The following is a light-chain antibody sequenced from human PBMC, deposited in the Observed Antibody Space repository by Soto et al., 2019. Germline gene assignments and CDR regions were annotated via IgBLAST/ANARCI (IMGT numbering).Light chain of an antibody. Sequence: LTQPASVSGSPGQSITISCTGTSSDIGRYKFVSWFQQHPGKAPKLMIFEGTNRPSGVSNRFSGSKSGNTASLTISGLQAEDEAIYFCSSSTNTNTLVIFGGGTK. J-gene: IGLJ2*01. CDR1: SSDIGRYKF. V-gene: IGLV2-14*01. CDR2: EGT. CDR3: SSSTNTNTLVI.